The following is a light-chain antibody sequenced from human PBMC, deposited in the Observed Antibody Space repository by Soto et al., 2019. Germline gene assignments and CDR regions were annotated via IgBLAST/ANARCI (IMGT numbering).Light chain of an antibody. CDR3: MHSIDWPWT. CDR1: RSLVFSDGNTY. V-gene: IGKV2-30*01. J-gene: IGKJ1*01. Sequence: VLTQSPLSVSVTVGQPASISYRSSRSLVFSDGNTYLHWFQQRPGQSPRRLIDNVSNRDSGVPDRFTGSGSGTDFTLEISRVEAEDVGMYYCMHSIDWPWTFGQGTKVDIK. CDR2: NVS.